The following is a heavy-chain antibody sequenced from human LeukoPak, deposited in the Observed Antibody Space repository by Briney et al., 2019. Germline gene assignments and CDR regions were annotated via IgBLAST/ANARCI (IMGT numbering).Heavy chain of an antibody. J-gene: IGHJ5*02. V-gene: IGHV4-59*12. CDR2: IDYSGST. CDR1: GGSISSYY. Sequence: SETLSLTCSVSGGSISSYYWSWIRQPPGKGLEWIGYIDYSGSTNYNPSLKSRVTMSVDTSKNQFSLKLSSVTAADTAVYYCARELRWPGGDWFDPWGQGTLVTVSS. CDR3: ARELRWPGGDWFDP. D-gene: IGHD4-23*01.